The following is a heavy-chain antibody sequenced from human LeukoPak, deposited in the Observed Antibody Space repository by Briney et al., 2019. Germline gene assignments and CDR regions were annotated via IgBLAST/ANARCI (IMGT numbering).Heavy chain of an antibody. J-gene: IGHJ6*03. CDR1: GGSIGIDDYY. CDR3: ARVRDPYYYYMDV. CDR2: IYHRGTT. D-gene: IGHD5-24*01. Sequence: SETLSLTCTVSGGSIGIDDYYWTWIRQPPGTGLEWIGYIYHRGTTYYNPSLESRVTISVDRSKNQFSLKLSSVTAADTAMFYCARVRDPYYYYMDVWGKGTTVTVSS. V-gene: IGHV4-30-2*01.